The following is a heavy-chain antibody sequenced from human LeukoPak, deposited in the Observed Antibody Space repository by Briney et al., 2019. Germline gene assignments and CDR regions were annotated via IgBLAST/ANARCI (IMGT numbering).Heavy chain of an antibody. Sequence: PGGSLRLSCAASGFTFSSYAMNWVRQAPGKGLEWVSTISGSGGNTYYADSVKGRFTISRDKSKNTLYLQMNSLRAEDTAVYYCAKDWSGDTIYYFDYWGQGTLVTVSS. D-gene: IGHD3-3*01. CDR1: GFTFSSYA. CDR2: ISGSGGNT. V-gene: IGHV3-23*01. J-gene: IGHJ4*02. CDR3: AKDWSGDTIYYFDY.